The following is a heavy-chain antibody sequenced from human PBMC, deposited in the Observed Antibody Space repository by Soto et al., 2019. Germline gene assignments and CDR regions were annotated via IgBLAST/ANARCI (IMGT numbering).Heavy chain of an antibody. V-gene: IGHV4-59*01. CDR3: ARGGLLWFGDPAPIDY. CDR1: GGSISSYY. D-gene: IGHD3-10*01. Sequence: PSETLSLTCTVSGGSISSYYWSWIRQPPGKGLEWIGYIYYSGSTNYNPSLKSRVTISVDTSKNQFSLKLSSVTAADTAVYYCARGGLLWFGDPAPIDYWGQGTPVTVSS. J-gene: IGHJ4*02. CDR2: IYYSGST.